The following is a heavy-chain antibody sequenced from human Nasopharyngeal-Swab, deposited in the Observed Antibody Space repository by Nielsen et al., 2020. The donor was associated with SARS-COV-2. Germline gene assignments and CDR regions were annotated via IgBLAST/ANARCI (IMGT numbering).Heavy chain of an antibody. CDR2: INPSGGST. D-gene: IGHD6-19*01. V-gene: IGHV1-46*01. Sequence: WVRQAPGQGLEWMGIINPSGGSTSSAQKFQGRVTMTRDTFTSTVYMELSSLRSEDTAVYYCARELHSSGWGTPHWYFDLWGRGTLVTVSS. CDR3: ARELHSSGWGTPHWYFDL. J-gene: IGHJ2*01.